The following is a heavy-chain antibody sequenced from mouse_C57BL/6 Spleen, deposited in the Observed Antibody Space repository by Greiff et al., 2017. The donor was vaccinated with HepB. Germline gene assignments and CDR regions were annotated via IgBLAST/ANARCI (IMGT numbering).Heavy chain of an antibody. J-gene: IGHJ3*01. V-gene: IGHV1-64*01. CDR3: ARPLRDYYRFAY. CDR2: IHPNSGST. D-gene: IGHD2-12*01. Sequence: QVQLQQSGAELVKPGASVKLSCKASGYTFTSYWMHWVKQRPGQGLEWIGMIHPNSGSTNYNEKFKSKATLTVDKSSSTAYMQLSSLTSEDSAVYYCARPLRDYYRFAYWGQGTLVTVSA. CDR1: GYTFTSYW.